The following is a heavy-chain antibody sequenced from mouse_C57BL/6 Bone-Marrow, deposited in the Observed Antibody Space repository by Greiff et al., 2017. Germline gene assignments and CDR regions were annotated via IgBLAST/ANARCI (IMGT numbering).Heavy chain of an antibody. CDR2: SRNKANDYTT. CDR3: ASDSLYGSSHWYFDV. Sequence: EVKVVESGGGLVQSGRSLRLSCATSGFTFSDFYMEWVRQAPGKGLEWIAASRNKANDYTTEYSASVKGRFIVSRDTSQSILYLQMNALRAEDTAIYCCASDSLYGSSHWYFDVWGTGTSVTVSS. D-gene: IGHD1-1*01. CDR1: GFTFSDFY. J-gene: IGHJ1*03. V-gene: IGHV7-1*01.